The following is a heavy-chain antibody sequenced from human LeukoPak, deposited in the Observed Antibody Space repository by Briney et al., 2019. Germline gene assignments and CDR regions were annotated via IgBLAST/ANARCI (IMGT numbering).Heavy chain of an antibody. CDR2: IKPDGSEK. D-gene: IGHD3-10*01. CDR3: ARDYYYYIDY. V-gene: IGHV3-7*01. J-gene: IGHJ4*02. Sequence: GGSLRLSCAASGFTFSSFFMTWVRLAPGKGLEWVANIKPDGSEKVSVDSVKGRFTVSRDNAKNSLFLQMNNLRAEDTAVYYCARDYYYYIDYWGRGTLVTVSS. CDR1: GFTFSSFF.